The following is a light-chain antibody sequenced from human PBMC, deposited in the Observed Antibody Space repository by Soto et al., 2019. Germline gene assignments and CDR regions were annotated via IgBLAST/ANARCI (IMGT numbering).Light chain of an antibody. Sequence: DIQMTQSPSSLPASVGDRVTITCRASQDISNHVAWYQQRPGQVPKLLIYSASTLHSGVRSRFSGSGSGTDFPLTISSLQPEDVGTYYCHFFTASPWTFGQGTRVEF. V-gene: IGKV1-27*01. J-gene: IGKJ1*01. CDR2: SAS. CDR3: HFFTASPWT. CDR1: QDISNH.